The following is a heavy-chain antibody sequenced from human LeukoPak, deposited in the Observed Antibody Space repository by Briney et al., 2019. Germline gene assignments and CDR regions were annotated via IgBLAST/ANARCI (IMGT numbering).Heavy chain of an antibody. J-gene: IGHJ4*02. Sequence: GASLKISCKGSGYSFTSYWIGWGRQMPGKGLERMGIIYPGDCDTRYSPSFQGQVTMSADKSISTAYLQWSSLRASDTAMYYCARTVDILTGYYTRFDYWGQGTLVTVSS. V-gene: IGHV5-51*01. D-gene: IGHD3-9*01. CDR1: GYSFTSYW. CDR3: ARTVDILTGYYTRFDY. CDR2: IYPGDCDT.